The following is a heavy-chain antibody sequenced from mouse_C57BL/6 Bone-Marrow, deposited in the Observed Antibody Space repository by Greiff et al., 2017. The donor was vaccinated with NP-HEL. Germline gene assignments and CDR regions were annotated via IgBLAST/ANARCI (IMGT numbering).Heavy chain of an antibody. D-gene: IGHD1-1*01. CDR2: IDPSDSYT. CDR3: ARKGITTVVASFDY. J-gene: IGHJ2*01. Sequence: VQLQQSGAELVMPGASVKLSCKASGYTFTSYWMHWVKQRPGQGLEWIGEIDPSDSYTNYNHKFKGKSTLTVDKSSSAAYMQLSSLTSEDSAVYYCARKGITTVVASFDYWGQGTTLTVSS. CDR1: GYTFTSYW. V-gene: IGHV1-69*01.